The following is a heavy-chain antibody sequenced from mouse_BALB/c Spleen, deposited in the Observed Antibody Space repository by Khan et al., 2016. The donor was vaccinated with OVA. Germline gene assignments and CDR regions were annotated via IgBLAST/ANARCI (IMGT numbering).Heavy chain of an antibody. V-gene: IGHV5-6*01. Sequence: EVQLVESGGDLVKPGGSLKLSCAASGFTFSSYSMSWVRQTPDKRLEWVASISSGGDYTYYPDSVKGRFTISRDNDKNTLYLQMSDLKAEDTAMYFCADHLTGSCAYWGQGTLVTVSA. CDR1: GFTFSSYS. J-gene: IGHJ3*01. CDR3: ADHLTGSCAY. CDR2: ISSGGDYT. D-gene: IGHD4-1*01.